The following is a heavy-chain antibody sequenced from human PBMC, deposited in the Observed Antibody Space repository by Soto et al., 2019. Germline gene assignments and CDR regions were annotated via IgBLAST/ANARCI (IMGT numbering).Heavy chain of an antibody. Sequence: ASVKVSCKASGYTFTGYYMHWVRQAPGQGLEWMGWINPNSGGTNYAQKFQGWVTMTRDTSISTAYMELSRLRSDDTAVYFCAIGGGQGPSIRYYYYYMDVWGKGTTVTVSS. CDR1: GYTFTGYY. J-gene: IGHJ6*03. CDR3: AIGGGQGPSIRYYYYYMDV. D-gene: IGHD2-15*01. CDR2: INPNSGGT. V-gene: IGHV1-2*04.